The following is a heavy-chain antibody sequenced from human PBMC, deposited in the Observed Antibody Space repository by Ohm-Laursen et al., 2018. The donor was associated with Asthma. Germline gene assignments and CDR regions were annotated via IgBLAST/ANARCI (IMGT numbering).Heavy chain of an antibody. D-gene: IGHD6-19*01. J-gene: IGHJ4*02. CDR3: ARVPKPYSSGWYPVSY. Sequence: SLRLSCSASGFTFSSYAMHWVRQAPGKGLEWVAVISYDGSNKYYADSVKGRFTISRDNSKNTLYLQMNSLRAEDTAVYYCARVPKPYSSGWYPVSYWGQGTLVTVSS. CDR2: ISYDGSNK. V-gene: IGHV3-30-3*01. CDR1: GFTFSSYA.